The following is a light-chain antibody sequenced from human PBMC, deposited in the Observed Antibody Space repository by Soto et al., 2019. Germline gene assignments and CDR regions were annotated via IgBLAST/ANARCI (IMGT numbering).Light chain of an antibody. Sequence: EIVMTQSPATGSGSPVGESSLSFRASQSVSTNLAWYQQKPGQGPRLLIFGASTRAIGIPARFSGSGSGTDFTLTISSLQSEDFAVYYCQHYNELPLTFGGGTKVDIK. V-gene: IGKV3-15*01. CDR2: GAS. J-gene: IGKJ4*01. CDR3: QHYNELPLT. CDR1: QSVSTN.